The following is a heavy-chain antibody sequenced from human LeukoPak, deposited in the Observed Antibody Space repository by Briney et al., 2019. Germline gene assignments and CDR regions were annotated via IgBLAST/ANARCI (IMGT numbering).Heavy chain of an antibody. D-gene: IGHD2-8*01. CDR3: ARGITDIVLMVYGPDYDY. J-gene: IGHJ4*02. CDR2: FNHSGST. Sequence: SETLSLTCAVYGGSFSGYYWSWIRRPPGKGREWIGEFNHSGSTNYNPSLKSRVTVSVDTSKNQFSLKLSSVTAADTAVYYCARGITDIVLMVYGPDYDYWGQGTLVTVSS. CDR1: GGSFSGYY. V-gene: IGHV4-34*01.